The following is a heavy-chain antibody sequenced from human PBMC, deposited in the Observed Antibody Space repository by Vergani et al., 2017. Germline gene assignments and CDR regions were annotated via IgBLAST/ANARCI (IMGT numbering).Heavy chain of an antibody. D-gene: IGHD1-26*01. CDR1: GFTFDDYT. Sequence: EVQLVESGGVVVQPGGSLRLSCAASGFTFDDYTMHWVRQAPGKGLEWVSLISWDGGSTYYADSVTGRFTIARDNSKNSLYLQMNSLRTEDTAFYYCAKDRGGSYVAYYYYGMDVWGQGTTVTVSS. CDR3: AKDRGGSYVAYYYYGMDV. V-gene: IGHV3-43*01. CDR2: ISWDGGST. J-gene: IGHJ6*02.